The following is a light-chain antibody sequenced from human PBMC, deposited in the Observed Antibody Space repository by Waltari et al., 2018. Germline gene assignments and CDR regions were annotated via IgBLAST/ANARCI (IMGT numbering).Light chain of an antibody. CDR1: QSISSW. Sequence: DIQMTQSPSTLSASVVDRVTITCRASQSISSWLAWYQQKPGKAPKVLIYKASSLESGVPSRFSGSGSGTEFTLTISSLQPDDFATYYCQQYNSYPYTFGQGTKLEI. V-gene: IGKV1-5*03. J-gene: IGKJ2*01. CDR2: KAS. CDR3: QQYNSYPYT.